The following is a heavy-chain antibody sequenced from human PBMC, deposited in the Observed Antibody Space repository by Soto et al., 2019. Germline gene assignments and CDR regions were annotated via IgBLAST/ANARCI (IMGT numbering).Heavy chain of an antibody. CDR3: ARDYYYDSSGYPGAYYYGMDV. D-gene: IGHD3-22*01. V-gene: IGHV4-59*01. CDR2: IYYSGRT. CDR1: GGSFSSYY. Sequence: LPETLSLTCTVSGGSFSSYYWSWIRQPPGKGLEWIGHIYYSGRTNSNPSLKSRVTISVDTSKNQASLKLSSVTAADTAVYYCARDYYYDSSGYPGAYYYGMDVWGQGTTVTVSS. J-gene: IGHJ6*02.